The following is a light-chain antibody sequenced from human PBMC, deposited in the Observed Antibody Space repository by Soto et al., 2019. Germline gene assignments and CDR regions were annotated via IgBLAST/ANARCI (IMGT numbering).Light chain of an antibody. CDR2: GAS. CDR3: QRYGSSQWT. CDR1: QSVSSSF. J-gene: IGKJ1*01. Sequence: EIVLTQSPGTLSLSPGERATLSCRASQSVSSSFLAWYQQKPGQAPRLLIYGASSRATGIPDRFSGSGSGTDFTLTISRLEPEDFAVYYCQRYGSSQWTFGQGTTVEIK. V-gene: IGKV3-20*01.